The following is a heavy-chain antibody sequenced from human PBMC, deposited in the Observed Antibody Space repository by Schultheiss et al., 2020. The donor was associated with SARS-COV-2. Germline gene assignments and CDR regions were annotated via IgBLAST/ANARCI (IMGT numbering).Heavy chain of an antibody. V-gene: IGHV1-2*04. Sequence: ASVKVSCKASGYTFTSYGISWVRQAPGQGLEWMGWINPNSGGTNYAQKFQGWVTMTRDTSISTAYMELSRLRSDDTAVYYCARGRTYDFWSGYYTDYWGQGTLVTVSS. CDR3: ARGRTYDFWSGYYTDY. CDR1: GYTFTSYG. J-gene: IGHJ4*02. D-gene: IGHD3-3*01. CDR2: INPNSGGT.